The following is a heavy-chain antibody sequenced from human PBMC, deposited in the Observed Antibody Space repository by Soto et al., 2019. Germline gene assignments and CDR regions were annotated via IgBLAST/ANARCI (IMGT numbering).Heavy chain of an antibody. D-gene: IGHD1-26*01. CDR1: GDSINHYY. V-gene: IGHV4-59*08. CDR2: VPYTGST. CDR3: ARRLCLGGSCCGGKWFDP. Sequence: QVQLQESGPGLVKPSETLSLTCTVSGDSINHYYWNWVRQAPGKGLEWIGYVPYTGSTNYNPSLKSRVTISMRTSKNQLSLRLTSVTAADTPLYHCARRLCLGGSCCGGKWFDPWGQGIMVTVTS. J-gene: IGHJ5*02.